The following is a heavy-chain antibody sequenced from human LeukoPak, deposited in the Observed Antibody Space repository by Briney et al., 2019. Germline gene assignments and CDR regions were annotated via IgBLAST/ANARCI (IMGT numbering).Heavy chain of an antibody. CDR2: IYYSGST. CDR1: GGSISSSSYY. J-gene: IGHJ5*02. D-gene: IGHD6-19*01. CDR3: AVGYSSGPGP. V-gene: IGHV4-39*01. Sequence: SETLSLTCTVSGGSISSSSYYCGWVRQPPGKGLEWIGSIYYSGSTYYNPSLKSRVTISVDTSKNQFSLKLSSVTAADTAVYYCAVGYSSGPGPWGQGTLVSVSS.